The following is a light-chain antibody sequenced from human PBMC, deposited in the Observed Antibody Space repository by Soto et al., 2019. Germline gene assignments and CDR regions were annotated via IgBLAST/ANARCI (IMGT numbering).Light chain of an antibody. V-gene: IGKV1-5*03. CDR2: KAS. Sequence: DIQMTQSPSTLSASVGDRVTITCRASQTIDSWLAWYQQKPGKAPKLLIYKASSLESGVPSRFSASGSGTEFALAISSLHPDDFATYYCQEYNNYWTFGQGTKVDIK. J-gene: IGKJ1*01. CDR1: QTIDSW. CDR3: QEYNNYWT.